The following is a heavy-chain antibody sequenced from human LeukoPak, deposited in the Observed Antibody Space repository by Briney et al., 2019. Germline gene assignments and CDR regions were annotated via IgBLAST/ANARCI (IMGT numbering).Heavy chain of an antibody. CDR1: GGSFSGYY. CDR2: INHSGST. Sequence: PSETLSLTCAVYGGSFSGYYWSWIRQPPGKGLGWIGEINHSGSTNYNPSLKSRVTISVDTSKNQFSRKLSSVTAADTAVYYCARAGLVVPAAILSYYYYYMDVWGKGTTLTVSS. V-gene: IGHV4-34*01. CDR3: ARAGLVVPAAILSYYYYYMDV. D-gene: IGHD2-2*02. J-gene: IGHJ6*03.